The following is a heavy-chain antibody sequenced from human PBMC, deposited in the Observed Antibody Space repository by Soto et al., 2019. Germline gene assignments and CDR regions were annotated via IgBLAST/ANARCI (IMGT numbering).Heavy chain of an antibody. D-gene: IGHD1-26*01. V-gene: IGHV4-31*03. CDR2: IYYSGST. J-gene: IGHJ3*02. Sequence: TLSLSRTVSGDSLSSGGYSWAWIRQHPGKGLEWIGYIYYSGSTYYNPSLKSRVTISVDTSKNQFSLKLSSVTAADTAVYSCARGDDAFDIWGQGTMVT. CDR1: GDSLSSGGYS. CDR3: ARGDDAFDI.